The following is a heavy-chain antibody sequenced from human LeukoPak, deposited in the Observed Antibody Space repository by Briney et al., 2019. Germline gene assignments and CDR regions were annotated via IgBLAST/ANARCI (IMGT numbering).Heavy chain of an antibody. D-gene: IGHD3-3*01. CDR1: GGSISSYY. Sequence: PSETLSLTCTVSGGSISSYYWSWIRQPSGKGLEWIGYIYYSGSTNYNPSLKSRVTISVDTSKNQFSLKLSSVTAADTAVYYCARHHYDFWSGYQDAFDIWGQGTMVTVSS. J-gene: IGHJ3*02. CDR2: IYYSGST. V-gene: IGHV4-59*08. CDR3: ARHHYDFWSGYQDAFDI.